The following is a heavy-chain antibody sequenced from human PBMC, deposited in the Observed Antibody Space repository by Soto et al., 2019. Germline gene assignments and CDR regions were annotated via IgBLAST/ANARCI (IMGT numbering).Heavy chain of an antibody. V-gene: IGHV3-30*03. D-gene: IGHD1-1*01. Sequence: QVQLVESGGGVVQPGRSLRLSCAASGFTFSRYVMHWVRQAPGKGLEWAALISYDGSNNQYADSVKGRFTISRDNSKKTLNLQVNSMRSEGTAGYYWAIETPGWNPFDCWGQGTLVPVSS. CDR2: ISYDGSNN. J-gene: IGHJ4*02. CDR1: GFTFSRYV. CDR3: AIETPGWNPFDC.